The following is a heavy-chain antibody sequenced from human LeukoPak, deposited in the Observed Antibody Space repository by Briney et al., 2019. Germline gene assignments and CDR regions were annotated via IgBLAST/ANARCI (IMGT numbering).Heavy chain of an antibody. CDR1: GFTFSSHP. CDR3: ARRDLSDGRWLFLDY. V-gene: IGHV3-23*01. Sequence: GGSLRLSCAVSGFTFSSHPMNWVRQAPGKGLEWVSSISGSGSTTHYADSVKGRFTISRDNYKNTLYLQMNDLRAEDTAIYYCARRDLSDGRWLFLDYWGQGTLVTVSS. J-gene: IGHJ4*02. D-gene: IGHD3-22*01. CDR2: ISGSGSTT.